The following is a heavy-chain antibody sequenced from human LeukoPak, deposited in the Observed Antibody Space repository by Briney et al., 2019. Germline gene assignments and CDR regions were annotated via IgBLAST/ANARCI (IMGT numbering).Heavy chain of an antibody. D-gene: IGHD3-10*01. CDR3: ARVPDKRLLWFGETPPGYYYGMDV. CDR2: IIPIFGTA. Sequence: ASVKVSCKASGYTFTSYYMHWVRQAPGQGLEWMGGIIPIFGTANYAQKFQGRVTITADESTSTAYMELSSLRSEDTAVYYCARVPDKRLLWFGETPPGYYYGMDVWGKGTTVTVSS. CDR1: GYTFTSYY. V-gene: IGHV1-69*13. J-gene: IGHJ6*04.